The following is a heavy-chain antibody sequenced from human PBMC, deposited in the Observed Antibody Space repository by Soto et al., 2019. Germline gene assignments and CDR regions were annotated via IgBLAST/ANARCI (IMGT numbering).Heavy chain of an antibody. CDR1: GLTFTSSS. CDR2: ISENGDRQ. V-gene: IGHV3-30-3*01. Sequence: GGSLRLSCTASGLTFTSSSFHWVRQAPGKGLEWVAVISENGDRQYSTESVRGRFLISRDSSKNTVYLQMNSLRPEDTGVYFCARRLATTASAPGYWGQGAMVTV. J-gene: IGHJ4*02. D-gene: IGHD4-17*01. CDR3: ARRLATTASAPGY.